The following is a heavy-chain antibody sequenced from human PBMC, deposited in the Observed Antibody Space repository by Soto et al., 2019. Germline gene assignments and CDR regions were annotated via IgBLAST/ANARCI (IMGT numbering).Heavy chain of an antibody. CDR2: IMPVFRTP. V-gene: IGHV1-69*12. CDR3: ARDNDRPQLGGNYYYILDV. CDR1: GGTFRTAA. Sequence: QVQLEQSGAEVKKPGSSVKVSCKASGGTFRTAAISWVRQAPGQGLEWMGGIMPVFRTPDYAQKFQGRVTITADETTNTSYMEWSCLRSDDTAVYYCARDNDRPQLGGNYYYILDVWGQGTTITVSS. J-gene: IGHJ6*02. D-gene: IGHD2-8*01.